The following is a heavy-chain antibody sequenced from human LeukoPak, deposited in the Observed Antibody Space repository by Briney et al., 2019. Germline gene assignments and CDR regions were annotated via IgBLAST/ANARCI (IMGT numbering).Heavy chain of an antibody. CDR2: IGGSRGNT. Sequence: PGGSLRLSCAASGFTFSNYAMSWVRQAPGKGLEWVSAIGGSRGNTYYADSVRGRFTISRDNSKNTLYLQMNSLRAEDTAVYHCSKDPQFYYGSGSGAFDIWGQGAMVTVSS. CDR3: SKDPQFYYGSGSGAFDI. CDR1: GFTFSNYA. D-gene: IGHD3-10*01. V-gene: IGHV3-23*01. J-gene: IGHJ3*02.